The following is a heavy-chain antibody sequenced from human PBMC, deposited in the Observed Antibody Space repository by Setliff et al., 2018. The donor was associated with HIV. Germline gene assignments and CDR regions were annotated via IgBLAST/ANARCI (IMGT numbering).Heavy chain of an antibody. D-gene: IGHD1-26*01. CDR1: GASFSDHY. CDR3: ARGRETRSGSYSSVYFDY. V-gene: IGHV4-34*01. J-gene: IGHJ4*02. CDR2: INHSGST. Sequence: PSETLSLTCAVYGASFSDHYWTLIRQPPGKGLEWIGEINHSGSTNSNPSRKRRVSTSIDTSKSQFSLNLTSVTVADTAVYYCARGRETRSGSYSSVYFDYWGQGTLVTVSS.